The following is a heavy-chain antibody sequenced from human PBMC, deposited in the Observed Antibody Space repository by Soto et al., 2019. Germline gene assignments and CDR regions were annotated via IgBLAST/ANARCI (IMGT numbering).Heavy chain of an antibody. CDR1: GGSFSGYY. V-gene: IGHV4-34*01. Sequence: SETLSLTCAVYGGSFSGYYWSWIRQPPGKGLEWIGEINHSGSTNYNPSLKSRVTISVDTSKNQFSLKLSSVTAADTAVYYCARDCSGGSCQNDAFDIWGQGTMVTVSS. J-gene: IGHJ3*02. CDR3: ARDCSGGSCQNDAFDI. CDR2: INHSGST. D-gene: IGHD2-15*01.